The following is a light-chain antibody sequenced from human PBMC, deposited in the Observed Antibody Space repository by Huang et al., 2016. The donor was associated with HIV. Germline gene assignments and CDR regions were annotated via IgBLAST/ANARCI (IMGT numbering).Light chain of an antibody. J-gene: IGKJ2*01. Sequence: EIVMTQSPATLYVSPGERAILSCRASQGVGNNLAWYQQKLGQAPRLLIYGASARSTGLPARFSGSGSGTEFTLTISSLQSEDFAVYYCQQYNTWPYTFGQGT. V-gene: IGKV3-15*01. CDR2: GAS. CDR3: QQYNTWPYT. CDR1: QGVGNN.